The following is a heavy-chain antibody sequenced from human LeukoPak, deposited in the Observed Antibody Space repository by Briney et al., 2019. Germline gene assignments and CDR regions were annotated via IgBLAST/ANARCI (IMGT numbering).Heavy chain of an antibody. CDR2: LYSGGST. Sequence: GGALRIFCGASWFNVSGNYKRWVRQAPGEGVGGVSLLYSGGSTYYADSVKGRFSISRDNSKNTLYLQMNSLRAEDTAVYYCASRDKGYYYGMDVWGQGTTVTVSS. J-gene: IGHJ6*02. V-gene: IGHV3-66*01. CDR3: ASRDKGYYYGMDV. D-gene: IGHD5-24*01. CDR1: WFNVSGNY.